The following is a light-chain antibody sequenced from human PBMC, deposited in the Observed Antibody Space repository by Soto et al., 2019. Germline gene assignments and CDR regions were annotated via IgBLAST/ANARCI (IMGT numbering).Light chain of an antibody. V-gene: IGKV3-15*01. Sequence: EIVMTQSPATLSVSPGERATLSCRASQSVSSNLAWYQQKPGQAPRLLIYGASTRASGIPARFSGSGSGTEFTPTISSQQSEEVAGDSCRQYNTGAPTVGQWTKV. CDR2: GAS. CDR3: RQYNTGAPT. J-gene: IGKJ1*01. CDR1: QSVSSN.